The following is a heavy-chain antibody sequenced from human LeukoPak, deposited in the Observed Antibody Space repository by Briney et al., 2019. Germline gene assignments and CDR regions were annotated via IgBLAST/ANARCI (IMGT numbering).Heavy chain of an antibody. J-gene: IGHJ6*03. CDR3: AETTVKPYYYYYYMDV. D-gene: IGHD4-11*01. CDR2: IIPIFGTA. CDR1: GYTFINYG. V-gene: IGHV1-69*13. Sequence: SVKVSCKASGYTFINYGISWVRQAPGQGLEWMGGIIPIFGTANYAQKFQGRVTITADESTSTAYMELSSLRSEDTAVYYCAETTVKPYYYYYYMDVWGKGTTVTVSS.